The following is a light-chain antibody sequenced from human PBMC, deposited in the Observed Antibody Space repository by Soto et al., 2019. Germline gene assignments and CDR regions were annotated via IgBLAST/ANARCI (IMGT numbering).Light chain of an antibody. Sequence: DIQMTQSPSSLSASVGDRVTITCRASQSISSYLNWYQQKPGKAPKLLIYAASSLQSGVPSRFSGSGSGTDFTLTISSLQPEDFATYYRQQSYTPLTFGGGTKVDIK. CDR3: QQSYTPLT. J-gene: IGKJ4*01. CDR2: AAS. CDR1: QSISSY. V-gene: IGKV1-39*01.